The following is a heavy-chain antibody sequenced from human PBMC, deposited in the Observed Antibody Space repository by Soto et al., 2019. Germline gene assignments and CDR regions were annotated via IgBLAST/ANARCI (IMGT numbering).Heavy chain of an antibody. CDR3: ASRSYCSGGSCYYDAFDI. D-gene: IGHD2-15*01. Sequence: GGSLRLSCAASGFTFSSYGMHWVRQAPGKGLEWVAVIWYDGSNKYYADSVKGRFTISRDNSKNTLYLQMNSLRAEDTAVYYCASRSYCSGGSCYYDAFDIWGQGTMVTVSS. J-gene: IGHJ3*02. CDR2: IWYDGSNK. CDR1: GFTFSSYG. V-gene: IGHV3-33*01.